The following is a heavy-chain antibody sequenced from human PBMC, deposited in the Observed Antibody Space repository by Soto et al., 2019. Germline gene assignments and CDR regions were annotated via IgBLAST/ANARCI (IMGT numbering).Heavy chain of an antibody. CDR2: IDPSDSYT. CDR1: GYSFTSYW. Sequence: PGESLKISCKGSGYSFTSYWISWVRQMPGKGLEWMGRIDPSDSYTNYSPSFQGHVTISADKSISTAYLQWSSLKASDTAMYYCARKGDGYNYRSGYYGMDVWGQGTTVTV. CDR3: ARKGDGYNYRSGYYGMDV. V-gene: IGHV5-10-1*01. J-gene: IGHJ6*02. D-gene: IGHD5-12*01.